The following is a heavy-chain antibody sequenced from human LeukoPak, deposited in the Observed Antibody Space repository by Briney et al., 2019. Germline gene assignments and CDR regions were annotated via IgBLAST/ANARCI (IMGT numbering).Heavy chain of an antibody. J-gene: IGHJ4*02. CDR1: RGSISSSSYY. V-gene: IGHV4-39*01. D-gene: IGHD4-11*01. CDR3: ARILTTFDS. CDR2: FYYIGGA. Sequence: SETLSLTCTVSRGSISSSSYYWGWIRQPPGKRLEWIGSFYYIGGAYYNPSLEGRVTISADSSKNQFSLKLTSVTAADTALYYCARILTTFDSWGQGTLVTVSS.